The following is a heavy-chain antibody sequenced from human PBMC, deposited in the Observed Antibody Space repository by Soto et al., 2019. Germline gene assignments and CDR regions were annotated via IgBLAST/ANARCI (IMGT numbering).Heavy chain of an antibody. J-gene: IGHJ6*02. Sequence: GASVKVSCKASGGTFSNYAITWVRQAPGQGLEWMGGIIPIFGSANYAQNFQGRVTITADESTRTAYMELSSLRSEDTAMYYCAKGTTVFGAVVHYYYYGLDSWGQGTTVTVSS. D-gene: IGHD3-3*01. CDR3: AKGTTVFGAVVHYYYYGLDS. CDR1: GGTFSNYA. V-gene: IGHV1-69*13. CDR2: IIPIFGSA.